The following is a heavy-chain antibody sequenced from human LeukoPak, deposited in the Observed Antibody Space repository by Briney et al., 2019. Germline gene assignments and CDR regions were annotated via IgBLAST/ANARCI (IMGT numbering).Heavy chain of an antibody. CDR1: AYSFTSYW. Sequence: GESLKIPCKGSAYSFTSYWIGWVRQMPGRGLEWMGVIHPADSDTRYSPSFQGQVTISVDKSISTAYLQWSSLKASDTAIYYCARHASGGTSYYLGYWGQGTLVTVSS. CDR2: IHPADSDT. D-gene: IGHD4-23*01. J-gene: IGHJ4*02. V-gene: IGHV5-51*01. CDR3: ARHASGGTSYYLGY.